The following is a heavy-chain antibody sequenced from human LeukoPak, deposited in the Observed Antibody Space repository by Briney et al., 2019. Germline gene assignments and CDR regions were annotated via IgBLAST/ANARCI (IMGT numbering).Heavy chain of an antibody. Sequence: PGGSLRLSCAASGSTFSTYRMHWVRQAPGKGLEWVSSITSSSSSMSYADSVEGRFTISRDNAKNSLYLQMNSLGAEDTAVYYCRFGDFNDYWGQGTLVTVSS. D-gene: IGHD4-17*01. J-gene: IGHJ4*02. CDR1: GSTFSTYR. CDR3: RFGDFNDY. CDR2: ITSSSSSM. V-gene: IGHV3-21*01.